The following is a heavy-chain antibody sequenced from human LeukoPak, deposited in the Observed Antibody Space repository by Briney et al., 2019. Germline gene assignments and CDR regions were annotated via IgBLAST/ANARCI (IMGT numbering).Heavy chain of an antibody. J-gene: IGHJ5*02. D-gene: IGHD3-10*01. V-gene: IGHV4-59*11. CDR3: ASTYGSGNENWFDP. CDR1: GGSISSHY. Sequence: SETLSLTCTVSGGSISSHYWSWIRQPPGKGLEWIGYIYYSGSTNYNPSLKSRVTISVDTSKNQFSLKLSSVTAADTAVYYCASTYGSGNENWFDPWGQGTLVTVSS. CDR2: IYYSGST.